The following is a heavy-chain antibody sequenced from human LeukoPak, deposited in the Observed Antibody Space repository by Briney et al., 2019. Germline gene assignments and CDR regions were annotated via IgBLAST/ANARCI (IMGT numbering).Heavy chain of an antibody. Sequence: GGSLRLSCAASGFTFSSYWMSWVRQAPGKGLEWVANIKQDGSEKYYVDSVKGRFTISRDNAKNSLYLQMNSLRAEDTAVYYCAREEVVAATAWFDYWGQGTLVTVSS. V-gene: IGHV3-7*01. J-gene: IGHJ4*02. CDR3: AREEVVAATAWFDY. CDR1: GFTFSSYW. D-gene: IGHD2-15*01. CDR2: IKQDGSEK.